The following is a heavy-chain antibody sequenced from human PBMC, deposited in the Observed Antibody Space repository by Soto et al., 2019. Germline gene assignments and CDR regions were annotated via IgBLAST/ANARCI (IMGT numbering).Heavy chain of an antibody. J-gene: IGHJ5*02. CDR3: ARDLMYSRPLDP. Sequence: ASEKVSCKASGYTFTSYGIMWVRQAPGQGIEWMGWISAYNGNTNYAQKFQGRATITTDTSTSTAYMELRSLRSDDTAVYYCARDLMYSRPLDPWGQGTLVTVSS. CDR1: GYTFTSYG. D-gene: IGHD6-13*01. CDR2: ISAYNGNT. V-gene: IGHV1-18*01.